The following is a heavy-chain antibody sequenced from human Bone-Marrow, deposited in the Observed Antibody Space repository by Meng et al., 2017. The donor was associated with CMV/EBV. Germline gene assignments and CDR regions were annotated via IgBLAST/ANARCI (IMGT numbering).Heavy chain of an antibody. V-gene: IGHV3-9*01. J-gene: IGHJ1*01. CDR1: RFTFDDYA. CDR2: FSWNSESV. CDR3: ARPKWELLPSEYFQH. D-gene: IGHD1-26*01. Sequence: GGSLRLSCAVSRFTFDDYAMHWVRLAPEKGLEWVSDFSWNSESVVCAVSVKGRFTISRDNAKNSLYLQMNSLRAEDTAVYYCARPKWELLPSEYFQHWGQGTLVTVSS.